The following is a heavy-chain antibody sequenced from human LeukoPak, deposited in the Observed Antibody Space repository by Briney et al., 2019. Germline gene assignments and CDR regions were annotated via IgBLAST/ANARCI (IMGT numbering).Heavy chain of an antibody. J-gene: IGHJ4*02. D-gene: IGHD3-22*01. CDR2: IYSGGST. CDR1: GFTVSSNY. V-gene: IGHV3-53*01. Sequence: HPGGSLRLSCAASGFTVSSNYMSWVRQAPGKGLEWVSVIYSGGSTYYADSVKGRFTISRDNSKNTLYLQMNSLRAEDTAVYYCARVLNYYDSSGYIPLYYFDYWGQGTLVTVSS. CDR3: ARVLNYYDSSGYIPLYYFDY.